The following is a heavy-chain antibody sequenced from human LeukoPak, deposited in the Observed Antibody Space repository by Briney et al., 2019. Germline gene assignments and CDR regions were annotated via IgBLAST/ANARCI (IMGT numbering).Heavy chain of an antibody. CDR2: ISSSGSTI. CDR3: ARDRNGGFWSTYYTGYFDY. Sequence: GGSLRLSCAASGFTFSDYYMSWIRQAPGKGLEWVSYISSSGSTIYYADSVKGRFTISRDNAKNSLSLQMNSLRAEDTSVYYCARDRNGGFWSTYYTGYFDYWGQGTLVTVSS. V-gene: IGHV3-11*04. CDR1: GFTFSDYY. J-gene: IGHJ4*02. D-gene: IGHD3-3*01.